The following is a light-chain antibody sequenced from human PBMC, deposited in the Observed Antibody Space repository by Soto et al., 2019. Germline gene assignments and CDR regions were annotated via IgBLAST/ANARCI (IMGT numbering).Light chain of an antibody. CDR2: GAS. Sequence: EIVMTQSPATLSVSPGERATLSCRASHSVSSNLAWYQQKPGQAPRLLIYGASTRATGVPARFSGSGSGTEFTLTISGLQSEDFAVYYCLQYNNWPPYTFGQGTKLEIK. CDR1: HSVSSN. CDR3: LQYNNWPPYT. V-gene: IGKV3-15*01. J-gene: IGKJ2*01.